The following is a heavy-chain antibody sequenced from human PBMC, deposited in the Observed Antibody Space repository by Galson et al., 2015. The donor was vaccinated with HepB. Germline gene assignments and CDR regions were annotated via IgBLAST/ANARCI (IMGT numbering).Heavy chain of an antibody. V-gene: IGHV4-34*01. J-gene: IGHJ6*03. CDR2: INHSGST. Sequence: PPGKGLEWIGEINHSGSTNYNPSLKSRVTISVDTSKNQFSLKLSSVTAADTAVYYCARRGHPGRPSYYYYYMDVWGKGTTVTVSS. CDR3: ARRGHPGRPSYYYYYMDV. D-gene: IGHD2-15*01.